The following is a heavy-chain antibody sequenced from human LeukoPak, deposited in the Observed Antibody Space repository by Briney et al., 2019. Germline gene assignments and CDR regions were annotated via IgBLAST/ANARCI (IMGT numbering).Heavy chain of an antibody. D-gene: IGHD6-13*01. CDR1: GGTFSSYT. CDR2: IIPILGIA. V-gene: IGHV1-69*02. CDR3: AKGIRRYPEPSSWSCFDY. J-gene: IGHJ4*02. Sequence: SVKVSCKASGGTFSSYTISWVRQAPGQGLEWMGRIIPILGIANYAQKFQGRVTITADKSTSTAYMELSSLRSEDTAVYYCAKGIRRYPEPSSWSCFDYWGQGTLVTVSS.